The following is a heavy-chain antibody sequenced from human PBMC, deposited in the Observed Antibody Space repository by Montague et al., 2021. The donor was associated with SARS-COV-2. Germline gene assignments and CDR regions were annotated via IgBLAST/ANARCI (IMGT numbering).Heavy chain of an antibody. CDR1: GGSISSGTW. J-gene: IGHJ5*02. V-gene: IGHV4-4*02. Sequence: SETLSLTCAVSGGSISSGTWWTWVRQPPGKGLEWIGEISHSGGTNYNPPLKSRVTISVDKSKNQFSLNLNSVTAADTAVYYCARLSSDIGGYFWFDPWGQGTPVSVSS. D-gene: IGHD1-26*01. CDR3: ARLSSDIGGYFWFDP. CDR2: ISHSGGT.